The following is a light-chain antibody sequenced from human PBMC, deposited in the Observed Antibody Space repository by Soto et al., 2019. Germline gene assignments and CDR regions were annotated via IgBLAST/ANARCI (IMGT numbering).Light chain of an antibody. V-gene: IGKV3-11*01. J-gene: IGKJ4*01. Sequence: EIVLTQSPATLSLSPGEIATLSCRASQSVSSYLAWYQQKPGQAPRLPIYDASNMATGIPARFSGSGSGTDFTLTISSLEPEDFAVYYCQQRSNWPLTFGGGTKVEIK. CDR2: DAS. CDR3: QQRSNWPLT. CDR1: QSVSSY.